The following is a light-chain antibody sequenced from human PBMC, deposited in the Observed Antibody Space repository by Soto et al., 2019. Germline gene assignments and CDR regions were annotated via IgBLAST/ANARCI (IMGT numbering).Light chain of an antibody. CDR2: DAS. V-gene: IGKV3-20*01. CDR1: QSLSKNY. CDR3: QQCVTAPLT. Sequence: EIVLTQSPGTLSLPPGERATLSCRASQSLSKNYLAWYQHKPGQAPRLLIHDASNRATGIPDRFSGSGSGTDFTLTISSLEPEDSAVYYCQQCVTAPLTFGPGTKVEI. J-gene: IGKJ1*01.